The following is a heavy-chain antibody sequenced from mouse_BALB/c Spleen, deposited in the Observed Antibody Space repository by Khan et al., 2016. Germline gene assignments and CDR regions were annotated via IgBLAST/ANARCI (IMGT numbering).Heavy chain of an antibody. CDR1: GFNIKAYY. D-gene: IGHD2-14*01. CDR2: IDPENGDT. J-gene: IGHJ4*01. CDR3: NAVRRRYYAMDY. V-gene: IGHV14-4*02. Sequence: VQLQQSGADLVRSGASVTLSCTASGFNIKAYYMHWVKQRPEQGLEWIGWIDPENGDTEYAPTFQGKATMTADPSPNTAYLQLSSLTSADTSVYYFNAVRRRYYAMDYWGQGTSVTVSS.